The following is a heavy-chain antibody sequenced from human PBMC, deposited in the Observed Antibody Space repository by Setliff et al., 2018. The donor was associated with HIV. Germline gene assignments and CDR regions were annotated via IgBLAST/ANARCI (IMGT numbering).Heavy chain of an antibody. Sequence: GGSLRLSCAASGFTFSNAWMSWVRQAPGKGLEWVGRIKSKTDGGTTDYAAPVKGRFTISRDDPKNTLYLQMNSLNTEDTAVYYCTSTVTADYYYYYGMDVWGQGTTVTVSS. CDR2: IKSKTDGGTT. J-gene: IGHJ6*02. D-gene: IGHD4-17*01. CDR3: TSTVTADYYYYYGMDV. V-gene: IGHV3-15*01. CDR1: GFTFSNAW.